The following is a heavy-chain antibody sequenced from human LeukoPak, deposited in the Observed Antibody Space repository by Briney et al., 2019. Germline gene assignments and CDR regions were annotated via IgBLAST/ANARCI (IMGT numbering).Heavy chain of an antibody. J-gene: IGHJ4*02. D-gene: IGHD6-19*01. CDR3: ARVPYSTGTYDY. CDR1: GFTFSTYD. Sequence: PGGSLRLSCAASGFTFSTYDMNWVRQAPGKGLEWVSYISSSGTTIYYADSVKGRFTISRDNAKNSLYLQMNSLGDGDTAVYYCARVPYSTGTYDYWGQGTLVTVSS. V-gene: IGHV3-48*02. CDR2: ISSSGTTI.